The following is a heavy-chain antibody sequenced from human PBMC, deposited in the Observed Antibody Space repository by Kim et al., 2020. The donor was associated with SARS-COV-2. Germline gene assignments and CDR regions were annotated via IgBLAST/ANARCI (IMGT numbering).Heavy chain of an antibody. D-gene: IGHD6-6*01. Sequence: GGSLRLSCTASGFTFSDHWMSWIRQAPGKGLEWVANIKEDGSVETYAESVKGRFTISRDNTKNSVFLQMNSLRGDDTALYYCSRGAVGVAARPDWGQGTL. CDR1: GFTFSDHW. V-gene: IGHV3-7*04. J-gene: IGHJ4*02. CDR3: SRGAVGVAARPD. CDR2: IKEDGSVE.